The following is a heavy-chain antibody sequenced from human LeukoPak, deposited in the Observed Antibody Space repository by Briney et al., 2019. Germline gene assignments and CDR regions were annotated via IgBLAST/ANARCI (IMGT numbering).Heavy chain of an antibody. J-gene: IGHJ4*02. Sequence: GESLKISCKGSGYNFTTYWIAWVRQMPGKGLEWMGIINPGDSDFRYSPSFQGQVTISADKSISTAYLQWSSLKASDTAMYYCARHVRGYCSSTSCYPSFDYWGQGTLVTVSS. CDR1: GYNFTTYW. D-gene: IGHD2-2*01. CDR3: ARHVRGYCSSTSCYPSFDY. CDR2: INPGDSDF. V-gene: IGHV5-51*01.